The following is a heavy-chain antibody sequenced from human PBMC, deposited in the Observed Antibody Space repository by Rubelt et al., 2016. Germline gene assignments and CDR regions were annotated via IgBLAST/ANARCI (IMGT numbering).Heavy chain of an antibody. V-gene: IGHV4-34*10. J-gene: IGHJ4*02. D-gene: IGHD3-10*01. CDR2: INHSGST. CDR1: GGSMSGYY. Sequence: QVQLQESGPGLVKPSETLSLTCTVSGGSMSGYYWSWIRQPPGKGLEWIGEINHSGSTKYNPSLKSQVTISVDTSKNRVSLNLNSVTAADTAVYYCVRQHYYGSGKPFDYWGQGTLVTVSS. CDR3: VRQHYYGSGKPFDY.